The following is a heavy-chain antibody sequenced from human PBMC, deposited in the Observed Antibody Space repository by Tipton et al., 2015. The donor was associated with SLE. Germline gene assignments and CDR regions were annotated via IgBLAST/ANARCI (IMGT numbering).Heavy chain of an antibody. CDR1: GGSFSGYY. D-gene: IGHD7-27*01. J-gene: IGHJ5*02. Sequence: LRLSCAVYGGSFSGYYWSWIRQPPGKGLEWIGEINHSGSTNYNPSLKSRVTISVDTSKNQFSLKLSSVTAADTAVYYCARETGAEVYDPWGQGTLVTVSS. CDR3: ARETGAEVYDP. CDR2: INHSGST. V-gene: IGHV4-34*01.